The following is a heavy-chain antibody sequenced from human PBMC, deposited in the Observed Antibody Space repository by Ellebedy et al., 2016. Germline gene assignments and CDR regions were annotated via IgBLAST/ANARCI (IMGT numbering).Heavy chain of an antibody. CDR1: GGSFSGYY. J-gene: IGHJ6*02. CDR3: ARDRIDFGVVRYYYGMDV. CDR2: INHSGST. V-gene: IGHV4-34*01. Sequence: SETLSLXXAVYGGSFSGYYWSWIRQPPGKGLEWIGEINHSGSTNYNPSLKSRVTISVDTSKNQFSLKLSSVTAADTAVYYCARDRIDFGVVRYYYGMDVWGQGTTVTVSS. D-gene: IGHD3-3*01.